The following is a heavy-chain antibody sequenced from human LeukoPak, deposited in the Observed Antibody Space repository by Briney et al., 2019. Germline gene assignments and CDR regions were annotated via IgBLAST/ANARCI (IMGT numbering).Heavy chain of an antibody. CDR2: IYYNGNT. D-gene: IGHD6-13*01. CDR3: ARRLGTSSWLDY. CDR1: GGSISTSY. J-gene: IGHJ4*02. V-gene: IGHV4-59*08. Sequence: SGTLSLTCTVSGGSISTSYWSWIRQPPGKGLEWIGNIYYNGNTNYNPSLKSRVTISVDTSKNQFSLKLSSVTAADTAVYYCARRLGTSSWLDYWGQGTLVTVSS.